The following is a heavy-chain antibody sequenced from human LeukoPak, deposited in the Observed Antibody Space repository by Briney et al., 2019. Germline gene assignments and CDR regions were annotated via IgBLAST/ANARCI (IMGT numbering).Heavy chain of an antibody. CDR2: IYHSGST. CDR3: ARGEYYDSSGYWDYFDY. V-gene: IGHV4-30-2*01. J-gene: IGHJ4*02. Sequence: PSETLSLTCTVSGGSISSGGYYWSWIRQPPGKGLEWIGYIYHSGSTYYNPSLKSRVTISVDRSKNQFSLKLSSVTAADTAVYYCARGEYYDSSGYWDYFDYWGQGTLVTVSS. D-gene: IGHD3-22*01. CDR1: GGSISSGGYY.